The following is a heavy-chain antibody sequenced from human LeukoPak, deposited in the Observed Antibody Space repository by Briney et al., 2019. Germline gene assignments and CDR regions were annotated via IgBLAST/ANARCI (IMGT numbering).Heavy chain of an antibody. CDR2: ISGSGGST. CDR1: GVTLSSYA. Sequence: GGSLRLSCTASGVTLSSYAMSWVRQAPGKGLEWVSAISGSGGSTYYADSVKGRFTISRDNSKNTLYLQMNSLRAEDTAVYYCAKDRCTNGVCYYDYWGQGTLVTVSS. J-gene: IGHJ4*02. D-gene: IGHD2-8*01. V-gene: IGHV3-23*01. CDR3: AKDRCTNGVCYYDY.